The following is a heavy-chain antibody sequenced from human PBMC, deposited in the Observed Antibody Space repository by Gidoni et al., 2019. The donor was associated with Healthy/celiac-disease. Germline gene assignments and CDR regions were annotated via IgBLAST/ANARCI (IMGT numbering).Heavy chain of an antibody. V-gene: IGHV3-73*01. Sequence: ASGKGLELVGRIRSKANSYATAYAASVKGRYTIYRDESQNAAYLQMNHLKTDDTAVYYCTRHNRIAAAGTGREYYYYGMDVWGQGTTVTVSS. J-gene: IGHJ6*02. D-gene: IGHD6-13*01. CDR2: IRSKANSYAT. CDR3: TRHNRIAAAGTGREYYYYGMDV.